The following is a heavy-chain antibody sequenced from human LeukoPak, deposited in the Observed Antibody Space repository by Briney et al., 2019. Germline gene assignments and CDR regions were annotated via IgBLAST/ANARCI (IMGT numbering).Heavy chain of an antibody. D-gene: IGHD2-2*01. V-gene: IGHV4-39*07. CDR1: GGSISSSSYY. Sequence: PSETLSLTCTVSGGSISSSSYYWGWIRQPPGKGLEWIGEINHSGSTNYNPSLKSRVTISVDTSKNQFSLKLSSVTAADTAVYYCARGVSASRYCSSTSCSSYYYYGMDVWGQGTTVTVSS. CDR2: INHSGST. CDR3: ARGVSASRYCSSTSCSSYYYYGMDV. J-gene: IGHJ6*02.